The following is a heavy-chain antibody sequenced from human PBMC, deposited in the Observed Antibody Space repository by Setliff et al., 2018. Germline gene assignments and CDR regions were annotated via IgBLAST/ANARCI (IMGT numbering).Heavy chain of an antibody. Sequence: LRLSCAASGFTFDDYGMSWVRQAPGKGLEWVSTINWNGGSTSYADSVKGRFTVSRDNAMDTLFLQMNGLTTDDTAKYFCAKDRWGYADPWGQGTLVTVSS. CDR1: GFTFDDYG. CDR3: AKDRWGYADP. CDR2: INWNGGST. J-gene: IGHJ5*02. V-gene: IGHV3-20*04. D-gene: IGHD2-2*01.